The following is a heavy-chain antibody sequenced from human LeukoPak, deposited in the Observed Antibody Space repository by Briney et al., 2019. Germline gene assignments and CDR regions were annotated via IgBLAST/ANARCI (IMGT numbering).Heavy chain of an antibody. CDR2: TYGDGITT. V-gene: IGHV3-23*01. CDR3: ARDVGLRYFDWLFN. CDR1: GFTLSSFA. Sequence: GGSLRLSCAASGFTLSSFAMSWVRQAPGKGLEWVATTYGDGITTNYADSARGRFAISRVNSKNTLSLQMNSLRVEDTAVYYCARDVGLRYFDWLFNWGQGTLVTVSS. D-gene: IGHD3-9*01. J-gene: IGHJ4*02.